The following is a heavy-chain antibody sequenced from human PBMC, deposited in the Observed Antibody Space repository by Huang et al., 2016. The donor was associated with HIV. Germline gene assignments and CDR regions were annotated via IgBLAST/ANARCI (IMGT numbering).Heavy chain of an antibody. J-gene: IGHJ6*03. CDR1: GGSITSSTYY. CDR2: INYSGNT. Sequence: QLQLQESGPGLAKPSETLTLTCAVSGGSITSSTYYWGWIRQPPGKRLEWVASINYSGNTYYDSSLESRVTISRDTFKNEFYLNLASVTATDTAIYYCTRNGVSSTYYRPGYSCMDVWGKGTTVTVSS. CDR3: TRNGVSSTYYRPGYSCMDV. V-gene: IGHV4-39*01. D-gene: IGHD3-10*01.